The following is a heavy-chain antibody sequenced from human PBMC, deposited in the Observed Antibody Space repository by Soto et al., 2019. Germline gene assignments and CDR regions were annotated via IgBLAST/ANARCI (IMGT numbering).Heavy chain of an antibody. CDR3: AVRAYAAPGVDSGYFDY. J-gene: IGHJ4*02. Sequence: GGSLRLSCAASGFTFSDYAMSWVRQAPGKGLEWVSFISGSGDATNYADSVQGRFTISRDTSKNTLYLQLNSLRADDTAVYYCAVRAYAAPGVDSGYFDYWGQGTLVTVSS. V-gene: IGHV3-23*01. CDR1: GFTFSDYA. D-gene: IGHD6-13*01. CDR2: ISGSGDAT.